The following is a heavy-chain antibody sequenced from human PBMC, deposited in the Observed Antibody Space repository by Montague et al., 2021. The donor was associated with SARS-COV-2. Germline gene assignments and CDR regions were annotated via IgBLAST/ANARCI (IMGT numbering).Heavy chain of an antibody. CDR3: ARHWGIAAAGN. Sequence: SETLSLTCIVSGGSTNYYYWSWIRQSPGKGLEWIGYMYYSGSTNYNPSLKSRVTMSIDRSKNQFSLKLRSVTAADTAVYYCARHWGIAAAGNWGQGTLVTVSS. J-gene: IGHJ4*02. D-gene: IGHD6-13*01. V-gene: IGHV4-59*08. CDR2: MYYSGST. CDR1: GGSTNYYY.